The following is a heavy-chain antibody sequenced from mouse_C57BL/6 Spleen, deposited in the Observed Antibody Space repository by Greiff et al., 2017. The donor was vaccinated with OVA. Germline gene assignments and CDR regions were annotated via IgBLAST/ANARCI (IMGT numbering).Heavy chain of an antibody. CDR2: INPYNGGT. Sequence: VQLQQSGPVLVKPGASVKMSCKASGYTFTDYYMNWVKQSHGKSLEWIGVINPYNGGTSYNQKFKGKATLNVDKSSSTAYMELNSLTSEDSAVYYCARDYYGSSYAMDYWGQGTSVTVSS. D-gene: IGHD1-1*01. CDR1: GYTFTDYY. CDR3: ARDYYGSSYAMDY. J-gene: IGHJ4*01. V-gene: IGHV1-19*01.